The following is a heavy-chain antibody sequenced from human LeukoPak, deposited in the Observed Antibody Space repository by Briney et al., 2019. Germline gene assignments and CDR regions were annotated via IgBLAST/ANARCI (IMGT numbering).Heavy chain of an antibody. CDR2: INPNSGVT. V-gene: IGHV1-2*04. CDR1: GYTFTGYY. CDR3: ARAMSSYSSGWYFDY. J-gene: IGHJ4*02. D-gene: IGHD6-19*01. Sequence: ASVKVSCKASGYTFTGYYMHWVRQAPGQGLEWMGWINPNSGVTNYAQKFQGWVTMTRDTSISTAYMELSRLRSDDTAVYYCARAMSSYSSGWYFDYWGQGTLVTVSS.